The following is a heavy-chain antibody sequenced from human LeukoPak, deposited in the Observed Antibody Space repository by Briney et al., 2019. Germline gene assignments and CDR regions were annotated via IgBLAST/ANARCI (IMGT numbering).Heavy chain of an antibody. J-gene: IGHJ4*02. V-gene: IGHV3-30*03. D-gene: IGHD3-22*01. CDR3: AIFYYDSSGYYGPHYY. CDR2: ISYDGSNK. Sequence: GGSLRLSCAASGFTFSSYGMHWVRQAPGKGLEWVAVISYDGSNKYYADSVKGRFAISRDNSKNTLYLQMNSLRAEDTAVYYCAIFYYDSSGYYGPHYYWGQGTLVTVSS. CDR1: GFTFSSYG.